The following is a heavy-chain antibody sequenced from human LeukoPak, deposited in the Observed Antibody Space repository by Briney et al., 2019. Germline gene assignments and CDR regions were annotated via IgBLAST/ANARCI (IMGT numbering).Heavy chain of an antibody. D-gene: IGHD2-2*01. CDR2: IYYSGST. V-gene: IGHV4-30-4*01. Sequence: SETLSLTCTVSGGSISSGDYYWSWIRQPPGKGLEWIGYIYYSGSTYYNPSLKSRVTISVDTSKNQFSLKLSSVTAADTAVYYCARDPGSAAAGFDYWGQGTLVTVSS. CDR3: ARDPGSAAAGFDY. CDR1: GGSISSGDYY. J-gene: IGHJ4*02.